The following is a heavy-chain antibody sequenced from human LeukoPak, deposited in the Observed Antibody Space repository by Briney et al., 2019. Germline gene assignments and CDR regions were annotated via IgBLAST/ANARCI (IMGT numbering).Heavy chain of an antibody. J-gene: IGHJ4*02. D-gene: IGHD3-10*01. CDR3: ARALRGLAVRGVKEANYYFDY. CDR2: IYYSGST. CDR1: GGPISSGGYF. Sequence: SETLSLTCTVSGGPISSGGYFWRSICQHPGKGLVWIEYIYYSGSTYYNPSLKSRVTISVDTSKNQFSLKLSSVTAADTAVYYCARALRGLAVRGVKEANYYFDYWGQGTLVTVSS. V-gene: IGHV4-31*03.